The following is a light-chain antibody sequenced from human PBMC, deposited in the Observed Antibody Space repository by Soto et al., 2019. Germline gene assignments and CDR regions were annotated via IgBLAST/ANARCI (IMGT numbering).Light chain of an antibody. J-gene: IGKJ1*01. CDR3: QQSYSSLST. Sequence: DIQMTQSPSSLSASVGDRVTITCRASQNINTYLNWYQQKPGKAPKVLIYAASTLQSGVPSRFSGSGSVTDFTLTITSLQPEDSATYYCQQSYSSLSTFGQGTKVEIK. V-gene: IGKV1-39*01. CDR2: AAS. CDR1: QNINTY.